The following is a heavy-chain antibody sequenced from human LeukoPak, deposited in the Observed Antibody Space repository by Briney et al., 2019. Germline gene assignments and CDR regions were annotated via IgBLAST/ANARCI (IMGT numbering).Heavy chain of an antibody. CDR3: AAGFFITMVRGVISDY. CDR2: ISGSGGST. CDR1: GFTFSSYA. D-gene: IGHD3-10*01. J-gene: IGHJ4*02. Sequence: PGGSLRLSCAASGFTFSSYAMSWVRQAPGKGLEWVSAISGSGGSTYYADSVKGRFTISRDNSKNTLYLQMNSLRAEDTAVYYCAAGFFITMVRGVISDYWGQGTLVTVSS. V-gene: IGHV3-23*01.